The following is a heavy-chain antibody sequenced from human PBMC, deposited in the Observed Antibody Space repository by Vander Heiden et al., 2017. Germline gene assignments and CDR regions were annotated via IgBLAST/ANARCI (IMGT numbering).Heavy chain of an antibody. Sequence: EVQLVESGGGLVKPGGSLRLSCAASGLTFSSYSMNWVRQAPGKGLEWVSSISSSSSYIYYADSVKGRFTISRDNAKNSLYLQMNSLRAEDTAVYYCARARLGEFDYWGQGTLVTVSS. V-gene: IGHV3-21*01. CDR1: GLTFSSYS. CDR3: ARARLGEFDY. J-gene: IGHJ4*02. CDR2: ISSSSSYI. D-gene: IGHD3-3*01.